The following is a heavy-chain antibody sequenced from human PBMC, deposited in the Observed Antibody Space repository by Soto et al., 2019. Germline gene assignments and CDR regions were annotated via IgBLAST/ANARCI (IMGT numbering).Heavy chain of an antibody. D-gene: IGHD2-15*01. CDR2: IIPILGIA. CDR3: AFGYGGNTGFRWFDP. J-gene: IGHJ5*02. CDR1: GGTFSSYA. V-gene: IGHV1-69*04. Sequence: SVKVSCKASGGTFSSYAISWVRQAPGQGLEWMGRIIPILGIANYVQKFQGRVTITADKSTSTAYMELSSLRSEDTAVYYCAFGYGGNTGFRWFDPWGQGTLVTVS.